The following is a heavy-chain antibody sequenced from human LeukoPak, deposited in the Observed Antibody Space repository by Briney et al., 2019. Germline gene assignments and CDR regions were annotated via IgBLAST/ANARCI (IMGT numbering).Heavy chain of an antibody. V-gene: IGHV1-3*01. CDR3: AREFSGTAFDI. Sequence: RASVKVSCKASGYTFTSYAMHWVRQAPGQRLEWMGWINAGNGNTKYSQKFQGRVTITRDTSASTAYMELSSLRSEDTAVYYCAREFSGTAFDIWGQGTMVTVSS. CDR1: GYTFTSYA. J-gene: IGHJ3*02. CDR2: INAGNGNT. D-gene: IGHD1-1*01.